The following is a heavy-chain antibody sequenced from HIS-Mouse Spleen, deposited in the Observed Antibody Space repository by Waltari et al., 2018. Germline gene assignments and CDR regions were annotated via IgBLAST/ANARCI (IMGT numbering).Heavy chain of an antibody. Sequence: QVQLVESGGGVVQPGRSLSLSCAASGFTFSCSGMPGVRQAPGKGLEWVEVISYDGSNKYYADSVKGRFTISRDNSKNTLYLQMNSLRAEDTAVYYCAKASSGWLDYWGQGTLVTVSS. J-gene: IGHJ4*02. CDR1: GFTFSCSG. V-gene: IGHV3-30*18. CDR3: AKASSGWLDY. D-gene: IGHD6-19*01. CDR2: ISYDGSNK.